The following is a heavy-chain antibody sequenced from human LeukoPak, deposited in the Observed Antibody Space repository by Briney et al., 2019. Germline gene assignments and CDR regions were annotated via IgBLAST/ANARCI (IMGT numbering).Heavy chain of an antibody. D-gene: IGHD3-22*01. Sequence: GSLRLSCAASGFTFSSYAMRWVRQAPGKGLEWVSGISGSGGRTYYADSVKGRFTISRDNSKNTLHLQMNSLRAEDTAVYYCAKDSAHYYYDSSGYWGQGTLVTVSS. CDR3: AKDSAHYYYDSSGY. V-gene: IGHV3-23*01. CDR2: ISGSGGRT. CDR1: GFTFSSYA. J-gene: IGHJ4*02.